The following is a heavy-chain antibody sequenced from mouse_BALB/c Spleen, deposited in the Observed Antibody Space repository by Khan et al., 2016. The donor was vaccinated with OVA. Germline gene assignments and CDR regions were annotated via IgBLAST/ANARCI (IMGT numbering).Heavy chain of an antibody. CDR3: TSPSDEDYYDY. CDR2: ISTYSGNT. J-gene: IGHJ2*01. CDR1: GYTFTDYA. D-gene: IGHD2-3*01. Sequence: QVRLQQSGPELVRPGVSVKISCKGSGYTFTDYAMHWVKQSHAKSLEWIGLISTYSGNTNYKQKFKGKATMTVDKSSSTAYMELARLTSEDSAIYYCTSPSDEDYYDYWGQGTTLTVSS. V-gene: IGHV1S137*01.